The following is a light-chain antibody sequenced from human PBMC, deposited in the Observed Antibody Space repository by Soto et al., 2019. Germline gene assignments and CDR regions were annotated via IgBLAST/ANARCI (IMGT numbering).Light chain of an antibody. J-gene: IGLJ1*01. CDR2: EVT. Sequence: QSVLTQPASVSGSPGQSITISCTGTSSDVGGYKYVPWYQQHPGKAPKLMIYEVTNRPSGVSTRFSGSRSGNTASLTISGLQAEDEADYYCSSSTTSSTLYVFGTGTKVTVL. V-gene: IGLV2-14*01. CDR1: SSDVGGYKY. CDR3: SSSTTSSTLYV.